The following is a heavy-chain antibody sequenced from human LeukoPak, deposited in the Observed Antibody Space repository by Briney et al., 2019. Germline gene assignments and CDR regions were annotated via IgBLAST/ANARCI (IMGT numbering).Heavy chain of an antibody. J-gene: IGHJ4*02. Sequence: PGGSLRLSCAASGFTFSSYSMNWVRQAPGKGLEWVSSISSSSSYIYYADSVKGRFTISRDNSKNTLYLQMNSLRAEDTAVYYCAKDALSEDGYNSAPSDYWGQGTLVTVSS. CDR1: GFTFSSYS. V-gene: IGHV3-21*01. CDR3: AKDALSEDGYNSAPSDY. D-gene: IGHD5-24*01. CDR2: ISSSSSYI.